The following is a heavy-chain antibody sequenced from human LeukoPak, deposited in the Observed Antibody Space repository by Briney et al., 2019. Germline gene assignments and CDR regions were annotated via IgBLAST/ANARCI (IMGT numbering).Heavy chain of an antibody. Sequence: SQTLSLTCAVSGASISSGGYCWSWIRQPPGKGLEWIGYIYHSGSTYYNPSLKSRVTISVDRPKNQFSLKLNSVTAADTAVYYCARDMGSSPYYFDYWGQGTLVTVSS. D-gene: IGHD2-15*01. J-gene: IGHJ4*02. CDR2: IYHSGST. V-gene: IGHV4-30-2*01. CDR3: ARDMGSSPYYFDY. CDR1: GASISSGGYC.